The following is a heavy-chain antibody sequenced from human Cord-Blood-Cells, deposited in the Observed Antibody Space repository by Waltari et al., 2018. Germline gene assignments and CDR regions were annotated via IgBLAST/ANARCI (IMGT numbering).Heavy chain of an antibody. D-gene: IGHD3-10*01. J-gene: IGHJ4*02. CDR1: GFNVRSNY. Sequence: EVQLVEFGGGLIQPGGSLRPSCAASGFNVRSNYMSWVRQAPGKGLEWVSVIYSGGSTYYADSVKGRFTISRDNSKNTLYLQMNSLRAEDTAVYYCARGGRFGEDFDYWGQGTLVTVSS. CDR3: ARGGRFGEDFDY. V-gene: IGHV3-53*01. CDR2: IYSGGST.